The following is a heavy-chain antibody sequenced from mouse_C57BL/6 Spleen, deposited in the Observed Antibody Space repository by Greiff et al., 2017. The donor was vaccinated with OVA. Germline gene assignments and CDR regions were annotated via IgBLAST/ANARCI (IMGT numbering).Heavy chain of an antibody. J-gene: IGHJ1*03. V-gene: IGHV5-6*01. D-gene: IGHD1-1*01. Sequence: EVQLVESGGDLVKPGGSLKLSCAASGFTFSSYGMSWVRQTPDKRLEWVGTISSSGSYTNYQDSVKGRFTSSRDNAKNTLYLQMSSLKSEDTAIYYCARPPTVSSYWYFDVWGTGTTVTVSS. CDR1: GFTFSSYG. CDR3: ARPPTVSSYWYFDV. CDR2: ISSSGSYT.